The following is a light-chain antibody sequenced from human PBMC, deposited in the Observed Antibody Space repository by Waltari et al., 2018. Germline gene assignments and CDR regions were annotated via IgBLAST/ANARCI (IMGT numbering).Light chain of an antibody. Sequence: IEMTQSPSSLSASVGDRVTITCRASQSISTSLNWYQQLPGKAPKLLIYLASTLQRGVPSRFSGSGSGTDFSLTISSLQPEDFATYYCQQSYITAYTFGQGTKVEIQ. CDR2: LAS. CDR3: QQSYITAYT. V-gene: IGKV1-39*01. CDR1: QSISTS. J-gene: IGKJ2*01.